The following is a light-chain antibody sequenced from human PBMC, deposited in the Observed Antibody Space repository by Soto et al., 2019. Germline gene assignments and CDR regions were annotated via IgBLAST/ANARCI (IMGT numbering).Light chain of an antibody. CDR3: AAWDDSLSGRGV. V-gene: IGLV1-47*01. CDR1: SSNIGNNY. Sequence: QSVLTQPPSASGTPGQTVTISCSGSSSNIGNNYVYWYQMVPGTAPKLLIYRNDQRPSGVPDRFSGSRSGTSASLAISGLRSEDEADYYCAAWDDSLSGRGVFGGGTKLTAL. J-gene: IGLJ2*01. CDR2: RND.